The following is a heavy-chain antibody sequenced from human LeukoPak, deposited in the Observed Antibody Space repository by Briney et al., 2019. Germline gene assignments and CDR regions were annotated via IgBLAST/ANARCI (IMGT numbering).Heavy chain of an antibody. CDR1: GFTLGWYS. V-gene: IGHV3-21*01. D-gene: IGHD3-10*01. Sequence: PGGSLRLGCAASGFTLGWYSMDWVRQAQGKGLEWVSSISSSSSYIYYADSVKGRFTISRDNAKNSLYLQMNSLRAEDTAVYYCARDRTTMVRDYYYYMDVWGKGTTVTVSS. J-gene: IGHJ6*03. CDR2: ISSSSSYI. CDR3: ARDRTTMVRDYYYYMDV.